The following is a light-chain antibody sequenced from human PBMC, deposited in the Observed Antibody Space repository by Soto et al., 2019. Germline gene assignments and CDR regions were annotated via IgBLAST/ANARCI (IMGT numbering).Light chain of an antibody. J-gene: IGKJ3*01. V-gene: IGKV3-11*01. Sequence: EIVLTQSPATLSLSPGERATLSCRASQSVSSYLAWYQQKPGQAPRLLIYDASNRATGIPARFSGSGSGTDFTLTISSLEPEDFAVYYCQKYNSIPRTFGPGTRVDIK. CDR3: QKYNSIPRT. CDR1: QSVSSY. CDR2: DAS.